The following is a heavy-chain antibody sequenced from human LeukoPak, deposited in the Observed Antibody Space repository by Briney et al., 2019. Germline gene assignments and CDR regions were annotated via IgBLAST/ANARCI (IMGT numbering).Heavy chain of an antibody. J-gene: IGHJ4*02. CDR3: ARVSRGYYDILTGYTFDY. CDR1: GVTNYA. CDR2: ISSSSSNI. V-gene: IGHV3-48*01. Sequence: GGSLRLSCAVSGVTNYAISWVRQAPGKGLEWVSYISSSSSNIYYADSVKGRFTISRDNAKNSLYLQMNSLRAEDTAVYYCARVSRGYYDILTGYTFDYWGQGTLVTVSS. D-gene: IGHD3-9*01.